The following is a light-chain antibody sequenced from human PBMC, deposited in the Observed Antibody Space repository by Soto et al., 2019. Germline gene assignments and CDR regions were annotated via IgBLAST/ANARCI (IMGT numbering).Light chain of an antibody. CDR2: SDN. CDR3: AAWDGSLNGWL. Sequence: QSVLTQPPSASGTPGQRVTISCSGSSSNIGSNIVNWYQHLPGTAPKVLIYSDNQRPSGVPDRFSGSKSDTSASLVISGLQSEDEADYYCAAWDGSLNGWLFGGGTKVTVL. CDR1: SSNIGSNI. J-gene: IGLJ3*02. V-gene: IGLV1-44*01.